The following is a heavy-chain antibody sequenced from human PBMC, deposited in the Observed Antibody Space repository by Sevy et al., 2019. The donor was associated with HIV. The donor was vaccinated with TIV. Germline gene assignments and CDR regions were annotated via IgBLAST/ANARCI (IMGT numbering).Heavy chain of an antibody. D-gene: IGHD1-26*01. V-gene: IGHV4-59*01. J-gene: IGHJ3*02. CDR1: GGSISSYY. CDR2: IYYSGST. CDR3: ARTGGCYYHAFDI. Sequence: HSETLSLTGTVSGGSISSYYWSWIRQPPGKGLEWIGYIYYSGSTNYNPSLKSRVTISVDTSKNQFSLKLSSVTAADTAVYYCARTGGCYYHAFDIWGQGTMVTVSS.